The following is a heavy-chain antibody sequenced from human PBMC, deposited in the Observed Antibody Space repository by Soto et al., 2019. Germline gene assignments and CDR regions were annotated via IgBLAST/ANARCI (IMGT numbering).Heavy chain of an antibody. V-gene: IGHV3-73*01. CDR3: TRHSVDC. CDR1: GFTFSDAA. Sequence: ESGGGLVQPGGSLKLSCVGSGFTFSDAAMHWVRQASGKGLEWVGRIRSKTSGYATAYSASVEGRFTIYRDDSKNTAYLQMNSLKTEDTAVYYCTRHSVDCWGQGTLVTVSS. CDR2: IRSKTSGYAT. J-gene: IGHJ4*02.